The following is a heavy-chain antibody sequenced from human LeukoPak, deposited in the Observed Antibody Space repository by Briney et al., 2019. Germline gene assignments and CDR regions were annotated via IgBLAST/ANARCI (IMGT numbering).Heavy chain of an antibody. CDR1: GFTFDDYA. J-gene: IGHJ4*02. D-gene: IGHD2-2*01. Sequence: GGSLRLSCAASGFTFDDYAMHWVRQAPGKGLEWVSGISWNSGSIDYADSVKGRFIISRDNAKNSLYLQMGSLSTEDTAFYYCAKEKDLSRYCSSTSCHPFDFWGQGTLVTVSS. CDR3: AKEKDLSRYCSSTSCHPFDF. V-gene: IGHV3-9*01. CDR2: ISWNSGSI.